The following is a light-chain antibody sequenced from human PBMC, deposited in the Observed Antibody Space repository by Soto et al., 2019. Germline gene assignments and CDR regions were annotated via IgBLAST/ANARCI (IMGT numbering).Light chain of an antibody. V-gene: IGKV1-5*01. CDR2: EAS. CDR3: QQFNSYPIT. Sequence: NKMTQSPSTLSGSVGDRVTITCRASQTISSWLAWYQQKPGKAPKLLIYEASSLESGVPSRFSGSGSGTEFTLTIGGLQPDDFATYYCQQFNSYPITFGQGRLLEIK. J-gene: IGKJ5*01. CDR1: QTISSW.